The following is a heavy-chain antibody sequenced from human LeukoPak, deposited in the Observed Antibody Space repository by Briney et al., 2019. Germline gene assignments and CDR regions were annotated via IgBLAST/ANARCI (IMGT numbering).Heavy chain of an antibody. CDR1: GFIFSGYW. J-gene: IGHJ5*02. V-gene: IGHV3-74*03. CDR2: IDSDGSTT. Sequence: GGSLRLSCAASGFIFSGYWMNWVRQAPGKGLAWVAGIDSDGSTTKYADSVKGRFTISRDNAKNTLYLQTNSLRAEDTAVYYCTKSNLFDPWGQGTLVTVSS. CDR3: TKSNLFDP.